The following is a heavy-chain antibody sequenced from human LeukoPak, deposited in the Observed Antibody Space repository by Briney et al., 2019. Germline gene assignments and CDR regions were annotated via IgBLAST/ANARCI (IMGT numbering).Heavy chain of an antibody. CDR2: VSPNSGDT. Sequence: APVKVSCKASGYTLTAYYMHWVRQAPGQGLEWMGWVSPNSGDTNYAQNFQGRVTMTTDTSISTAYMELSSLRSDDTAVYYCARDRWGRGDFDYWGQGALVTVSS. CDR3: ARDRWGRGDFDY. CDR1: GYTLTAYY. V-gene: IGHV1-2*02. D-gene: IGHD7-27*01. J-gene: IGHJ4*02.